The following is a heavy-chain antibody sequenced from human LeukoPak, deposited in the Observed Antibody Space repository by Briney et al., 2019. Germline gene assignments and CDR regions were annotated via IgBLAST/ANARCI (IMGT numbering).Heavy chain of an antibody. CDR2: IYTSGST. Sequence: SETLSLTCTVSGGSISSYYWSWIRQPAGKGLGWIGRIYTSGSTNYNPSLRSRVTMSVDTSKNQFSLKLSSVTAADTAVYYCARDSYQPYCSGGSCYSAVDWGQGTLVTVSS. J-gene: IGHJ4*02. CDR3: ARDSYQPYCSGGSCYSAVD. D-gene: IGHD2-15*01. V-gene: IGHV4-4*07. CDR1: GGSISSYY.